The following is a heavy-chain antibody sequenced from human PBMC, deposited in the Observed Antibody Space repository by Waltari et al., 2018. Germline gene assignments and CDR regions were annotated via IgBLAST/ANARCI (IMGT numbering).Heavy chain of an antibody. J-gene: IGHJ4*02. CDR1: GYTFPTYG. CDR2: ISAYNGNT. V-gene: IGHV1-18*01. Sequence: QVPLVQSGAEVQKPGSSVKVSCTASGYTFPTYGIGWVRKAPGQGLEWMGWISAYNGNTNYAQKLQGRVTMTTDTSTSTAYMGLRSRRSDDTAGYYCARTTGCLDWGQGTLVTVSS. CDR3: ARTTGCLD.